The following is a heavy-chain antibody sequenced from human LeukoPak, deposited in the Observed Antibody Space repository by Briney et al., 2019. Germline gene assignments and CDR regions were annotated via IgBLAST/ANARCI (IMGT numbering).Heavy chain of an antibody. D-gene: IGHD6-13*01. CDR2: IYYSGTT. J-gene: IGHJ4*02. CDR3: ARLGIAAAAYFDY. Sequence: SDTLSLTCPSSGRCLSSHYGCRIGQPPGKGLEWVGYIYYSGTTNYNPFLKIRVTISVDTSKTQFSLKLNSVTAADTAVYYCARLGIAAAAYFDYWGQGTLVTVSS. V-gene: IGHV4-59*08. CDR1: GRCLSSHY.